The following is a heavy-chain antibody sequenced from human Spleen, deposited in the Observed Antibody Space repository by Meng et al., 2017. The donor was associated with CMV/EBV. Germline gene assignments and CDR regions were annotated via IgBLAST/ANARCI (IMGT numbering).Heavy chain of an antibody. Sequence: LSLTCAASGFSFEDHGMSWVRQAPGKGLEWISGINWNGADMGYADSVRGRFTISRDNARSSLYLQVNSLRDEDTAVYYCARSGGAYYDGFDYWGQGTLVTVSS. CDR3: ARSGGAYYDGFDY. D-gene: IGHD1-26*01. CDR1: GFSFEDHG. J-gene: IGHJ4*02. CDR2: INWNGADM. V-gene: IGHV3-20*04.